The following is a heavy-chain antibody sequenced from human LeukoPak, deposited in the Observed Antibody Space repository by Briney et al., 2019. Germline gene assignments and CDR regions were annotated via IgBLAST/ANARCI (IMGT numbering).Heavy chain of an antibody. CDR3: ARDEWTGTYYDFWSGSQSSHYYMDV. D-gene: IGHD3-3*01. CDR1: GFTFSSYE. J-gene: IGHJ6*03. V-gene: IGHV3-48*03. Sequence: PGGSLRLSCAASGFTFSSYEMNWVRQAPGKGVEWVSYISSSGSTIYYADSVKGRFTISRDNAKNSLYLQMNSLRAEDTAVYYCARDEWTGTYYDFWSGSQSSHYYMDVWGKGTTVTVSS. CDR2: ISSSGSTI.